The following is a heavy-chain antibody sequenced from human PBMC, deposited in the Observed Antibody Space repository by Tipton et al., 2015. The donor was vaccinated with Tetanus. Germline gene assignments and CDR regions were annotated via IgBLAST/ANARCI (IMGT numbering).Heavy chain of an antibody. D-gene: IGHD3-16*02. CDR3: AKAPSLGDAFDI. CDR1: GFTFSSYA. V-gene: IGHV3-23*01. CDR2: ISGSGGST. J-gene: IGHJ3*02. Sequence: LSLTCAASGFTFSSYAMSWVRQAPGKGLEWVSAISGSGGSTYYADSVKGRFTISRDNSKNTLYLQMNSLRAEDTAVYYCAKAPSLGDAFDIWGQGTMVTVSS.